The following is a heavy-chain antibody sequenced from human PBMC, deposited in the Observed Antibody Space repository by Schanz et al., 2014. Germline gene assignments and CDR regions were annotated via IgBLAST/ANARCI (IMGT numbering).Heavy chain of an antibody. CDR3: AKAGSGWSTAGYYY. V-gene: IGHV3-48*04. CDR1: EFSFSSFG. Sequence: VQLVESGGGVVQPGRSLRLSCAASEFSFSSFGMNWVRQAPGKGLEWVSYISSSSSTIYYADSVKGRFTISRDNAKNSLYLQMNSLRAEDTAVYYCAKAGSGWSTAGYYYWGQGTLVTVSS. CDR2: ISSSSSTI. J-gene: IGHJ4*02. D-gene: IGHD6-19*01.